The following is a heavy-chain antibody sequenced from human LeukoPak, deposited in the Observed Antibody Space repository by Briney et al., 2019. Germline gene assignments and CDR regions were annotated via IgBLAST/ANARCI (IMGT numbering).Heavy chain of an antibody. Sequence: PSETLSLTCTVSGGSISSYYWSWIRQPPGKGLEWIGYIYYSGSTNYNPSLKSRVTISVDTSKNQFSLKLSSVTAADTAVYYCARGVWVAGFLEWLSSYYYYMDVWGKGTTVTVSS. D-gene: IGHD3-3*01. V-gene: IGHV4-59*01. J-gene: IGHJ6*03. CDR1: GGSISSYY. CDR3: ARGVWVAGFLEWLSSYYYYMDV. CDR2: IYYSGST.